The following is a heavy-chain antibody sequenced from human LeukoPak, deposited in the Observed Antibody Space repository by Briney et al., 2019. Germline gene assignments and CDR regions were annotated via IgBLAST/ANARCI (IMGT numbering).Heavy chain of an antibody. V-gene: IGHV1-24*01. J-gene: IGHJ4*02. CDR3: TTGKIYCSSCSDDF. D-gene: IGHD6-13*01. CDR1: GYTLSELS. Sequence: ASVKVSCKVSGYTLSELSMHWVRQAPGKGLEWMGGFDPEDPEDGEPIYAQKFQGRVTMTEDTSTDTAYMELSSLTPEDTALYYCTTGKIYCSSCSDDFWGQGTLVTVSS. CDR2: FDPEDPEDGEP.